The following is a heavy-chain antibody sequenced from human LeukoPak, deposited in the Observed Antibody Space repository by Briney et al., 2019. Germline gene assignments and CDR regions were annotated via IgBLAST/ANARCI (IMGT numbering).Heavy chain of an antibody. V-gene: IGHV3-30*02. CDR3: AKAGTIFGVVIPIDY. CDR2: IRYDGSNK. J-gene: IGHJ4*02. D-gene: IGHD3-3*01. Sequence: GGSLRLSCAASGFTFSSYGMHWVRQAPGKGLEWVAFIRYDGSNKYYADSVKGRFTISGDNSKNTLYLQMNSLRAEDTAVYYCAKAGTIFGVVIPIDYWGQGTLVTVSS. CDR1: GFTFSSYG.